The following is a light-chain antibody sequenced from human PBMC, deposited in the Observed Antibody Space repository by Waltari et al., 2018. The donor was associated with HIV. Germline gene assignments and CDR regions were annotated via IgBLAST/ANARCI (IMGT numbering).Light chain of an antibody. CDR2: DVS. J-gene: IGLJ1*01. CDR1: SSDVGAYNY. V-gene: IGLV2-14*03. CDR3: SSYTSRATRV. Sequence: QSALTQPASVSGSPGQSITISCTGTSSDVGAYNYVSWYQQHPGKAPKLMIFDVSIRPSGVSNRFSGSKSGNTASLTISGLQAEDEADYYCSSYTSRATRVFGTGTKVTVL.